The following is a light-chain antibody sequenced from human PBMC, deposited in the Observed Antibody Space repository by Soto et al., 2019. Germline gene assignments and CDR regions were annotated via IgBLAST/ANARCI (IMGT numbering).Light chain of an antibody. J-gene: IGKJ1*01. Sequence: QXPXTXSLSPGERATLSCRASESVSSNLAWYQQKPGQAPRLLIYDASTRATGIPARFSGSGSGTEFTLTISSLQSEDFAVYYCQQYNNWPPGRTFGQGTKVEIK. V-gene: IGKV3-15*01. CDR3: QQYNNWPPGRT. CDR2: DAS. CDR1: ESVSSN.